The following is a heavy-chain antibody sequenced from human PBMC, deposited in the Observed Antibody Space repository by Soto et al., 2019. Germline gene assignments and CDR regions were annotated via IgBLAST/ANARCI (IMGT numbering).Heavy chain of an antibody. V-gene: IGHV1-3*04. J-gene: IGHJ4*02. D-gene: IGHD4-17*01. CDR3: ARDTDLTLVTTLDY. CDR2: INISNGNT. CDR1: GYTFKSYQ. Sequence: VSVKVSCKASGYTFKSYQIYWVRQAPGQRLECMGWINISNGNTEYSQNFQGRVTMTRDTSASTAYMELSSLRSGGTAVYYCARDTDLTLVTTLDYWGQGTPVTVSS.